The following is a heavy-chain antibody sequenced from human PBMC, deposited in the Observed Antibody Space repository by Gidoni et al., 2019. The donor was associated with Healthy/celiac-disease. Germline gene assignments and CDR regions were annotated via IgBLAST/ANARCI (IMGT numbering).Heavy chain of an antibody. CDR2: ISSSSSYI. J-gene: IGHJ2*01. D-gene: IGHD4-17*01. Sequence: APGKGLEWVSSISSSSSYIYYADSVKGRFTISRDNAKNSLYLQMNSLRAEDTAVYYCAREGLRGGGFDLWGRGTLVTVSS. V-gene: IGHV3-21*01. CDR3: AREGLRGGGFDL.